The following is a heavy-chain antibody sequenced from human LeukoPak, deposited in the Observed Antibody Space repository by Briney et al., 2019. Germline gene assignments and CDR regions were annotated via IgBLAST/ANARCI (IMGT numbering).Heavy chain of an antibody. CDR3: ARAHYSSGWAIDY. J-gene: IGHJ4*02. Sequence: PSETLSLTCTVSGYSISSGYYWGWIRQPPGKGLEWIGSIYHSGSTYYNPSLKSRVTISVDTSKNQFSLKLSSVTAADTAVYYCARAHYSSGWAIDYWGQGTLVTVSS. V-gene: IGHV4-38-2*02. CDR2: IYHSGST. D-gene: IGHD6-19*01. CDR1: GYSISSGYY.